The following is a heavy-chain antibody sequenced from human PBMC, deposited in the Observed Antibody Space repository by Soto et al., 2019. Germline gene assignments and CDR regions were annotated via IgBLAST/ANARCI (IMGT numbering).Heavy chain of an antibody. Sequence: GGSLRLSCAASGFSFDDYAMHWVRQAPGKGLEWVSGISGNSGSIGYADSVKGRFTISRDNAKNTLYLQMNSLRAEDTAVYYCAKVLIMNTFGGIADSIDSWGQGTLVTVYS. CDR3: AKVLIMNTFGGIADSIDS. CDR1: GFSFDDYA. D-gene: IGHD3-16*01. J-gene: IGHJ4*02. V-gene: IGHV3-9*01. CDR2: ISGNSGSI.